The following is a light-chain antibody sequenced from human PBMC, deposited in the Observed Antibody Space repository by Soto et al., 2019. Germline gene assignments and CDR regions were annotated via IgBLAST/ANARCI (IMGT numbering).Light chain of an antibody. CDR1: SSDVGSYNR. J-gene: IGLJ1*01. V-gene: IGLV2-18*02. Sequence: QSALTQPPSVSGSPGQSVTISCTGTSSDVGSYNRVSWYQQPPGTAPKLLIYEVSHRPSGVADRFSGSKSGNTASLTISGLQAEDEADYYCSSFTSSVTYVFGTGTKLTVL. CDR2: EVS. CDR3: SSFTSSVTYV.